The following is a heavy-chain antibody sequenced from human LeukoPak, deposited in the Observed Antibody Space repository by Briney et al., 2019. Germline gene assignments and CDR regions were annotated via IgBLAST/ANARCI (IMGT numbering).Heavy chain of an antibody. J-gene: IGHJ4*02. CDR3: AKDSGSYYATGGLKDD. Sequence: GGSLRLSCAASGFTFSSYGMHWVRQAPGKGLEWVAVISYDGSNKYYADSVKGRFTTSRDKSKNTLYLQMNSLRTEDTAVYYCAKDSGSYYATGGLKDDWGQGTLVTVSS. CDR2: ISYDGSNK. V-gene: IGHV3-30*18. D-gene: IGHD1-26*01. CDR1: GFTFSSYG.